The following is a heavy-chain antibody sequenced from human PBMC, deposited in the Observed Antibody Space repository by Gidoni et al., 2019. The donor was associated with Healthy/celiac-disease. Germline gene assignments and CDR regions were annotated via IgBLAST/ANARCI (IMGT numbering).Heavy chain of an antibody. Sequence: EVQLVESGGGLVQPGGSLRLSCAASGFTVSSNYMIWVRQAPGTGLEWVSVIYSGGSTYYADSVKGRFTISRDNSKNTLYLQMNSLRAEDTAVYYCARDRGLEWFGDRDAFDIWGQGTMVTVSS. J-gene: IGHJ3*02. CDR1: GFTVSSNY. CDR2: IYSGGST. V-gene: IGHV3-66*01. D-gene: IGHD3-10*01. CDR3: ARDRGLEWFGDRDAFDI.